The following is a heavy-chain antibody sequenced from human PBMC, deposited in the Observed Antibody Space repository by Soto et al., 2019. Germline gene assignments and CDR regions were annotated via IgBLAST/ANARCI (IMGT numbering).Heavy chain of an antibody. V-gene: IGHV3-30*18. CDR3: AKDWGGGDCYHCGVVDY. D-gene: IGHD2-21*02. J-gene: IGHJ4*02. CDR1: GFTFSTYG. Sequence: QVQLVESGGGVVQPGRSLRLSCAASGFTFSTYGMHWVRQAPGKGLEWVAVISFDGSNKYYADSVKGRFTISRDNSKNTLYLRMNSLRAEDTDVYYCAKDWGGGDCYHCGVVDYWGQGTLVTVSS. CDR2: ISFDGSNK.